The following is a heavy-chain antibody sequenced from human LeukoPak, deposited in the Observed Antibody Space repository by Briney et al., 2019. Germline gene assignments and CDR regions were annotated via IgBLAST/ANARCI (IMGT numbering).Heavy chain of an antibody. CDR3: AKHVSGSYYPFDY. J-gene: IGHJ4*02. CDR1: GFTFSSYA. CDR2: ISGSGGST. V-gene: IGHV3-23*01. Sequence: RSGGSLRLSCAASGFTFSSYAMSWVRQAPGKGLEWVSAISGSGGSTYYADSVKGRFTISRDNSKNTLYLQMNSLRAEDTAVYYCAKHVSGSYYPFDYWGQGTLVTVSS. D-gene: IGHD1-26*01.